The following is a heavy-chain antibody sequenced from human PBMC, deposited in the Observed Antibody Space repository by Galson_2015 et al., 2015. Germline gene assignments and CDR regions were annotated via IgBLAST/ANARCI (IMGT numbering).Heavy chain of an antibody. Sequence: SLRLSCAASGFTVSSNYMSWVRQAPGKGLEWVSVIYSGGSTYYADSVKGRFTISRDNSKNTLYLQMNSLRAEDTAVYYCASPPPGDSSGYSPYDAFEIWGQGTMVTVSS. CDR3: ASPPPGDSSGYSPYDAFEI. CDR1: GFTVSSNY. J-gene: IGHJ3*02. V-gene: IGHV3-53*01. CDR2: IYSGGST. D-gene: IGHD3-22*01.